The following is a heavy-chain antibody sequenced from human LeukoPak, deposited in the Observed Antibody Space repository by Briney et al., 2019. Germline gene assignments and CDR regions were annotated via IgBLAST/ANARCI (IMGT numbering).Heavy chain of an antibody. D-gene: IGHD3-22*01. J-gene: IGHJ5*02. CDR2: IYYSGST. CDR1: GGSISSYY. Sequence: PSETLSLTCTVSGGSISSYYWSWIRQPPGKGLEWIGYIYYSGSTNYHPSLKSRVTISVDTSKNQFSLKLSSVTAADTAVYYCARIAGDYYDSSGYYPNWFDPWGQGTLVTVSS. V-gene: IGHV4-59*01. CDR3: ARIAGDYYDSSGYYPNWFDP.